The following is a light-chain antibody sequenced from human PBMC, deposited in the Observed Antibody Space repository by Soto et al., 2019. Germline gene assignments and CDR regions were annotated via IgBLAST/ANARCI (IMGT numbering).Light chain of an antibody. J-gene: IGKJ4*01. V-gene: IGKV1-5*03. CDR2: KAS. CDR3: QQYHSYPLT. Sequence: DIQMTQSPPTLSASVGDRVTITCRASQSISDWLAWYQAKPGKAPNLLIYKASSLESGVPSTFSGSGSGTEFTLTISSLQPDDFATYYCQQYHSYPLTFGGGTKVEIE. CDR1: QSISDW.